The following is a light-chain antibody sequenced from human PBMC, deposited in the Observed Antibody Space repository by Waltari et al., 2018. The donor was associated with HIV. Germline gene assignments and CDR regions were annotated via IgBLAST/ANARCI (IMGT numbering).Light chain of an antibody. J-gene: IGKJ1*01. Sequence: DIQMTQSPSTLSASVGDRVTITCRATQSVRTSLAWYQQKHGRSPKLLIYKASTLETEVPSRFSGSGSGTEFNRTISGLLSVDFATYYCLQYEGDTRTFGRGTTV. CDR1: QSVRTS. CDR3: LQYEGDTRT. CDR2: KAS. V-gene: IGKV1-5*03.